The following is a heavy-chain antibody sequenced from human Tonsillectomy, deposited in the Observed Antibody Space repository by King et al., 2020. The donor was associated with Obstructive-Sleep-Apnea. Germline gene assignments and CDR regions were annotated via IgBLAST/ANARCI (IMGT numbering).Heavy chain of an antibody. CDR2: IKQDGSEK. J-gene: IGHJ3*02. CDR3: ARDMGSYYDSHAFDI. Sequence: VQLVQSGGGLVQPGGSLRLSCAASGFTFSSYWMSWVRQAPGKGLEGGANIKQDGSEKYYVDSVKGRLTISRENAKNSLYLQMNSLRAEDTAVYYCARDMGSYYDSHAFDIWGQGTMVTVSS. CDR1: GFTFSSYW. V-gene: IGHV3-7*01. D-gene: IGHD3-22*01.